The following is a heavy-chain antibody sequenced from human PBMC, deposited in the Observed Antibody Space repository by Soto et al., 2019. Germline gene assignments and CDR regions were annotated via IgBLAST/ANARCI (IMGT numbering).Heavy chain of an antibody. V-gene: IGHV4-59*01. CDR3: ARSHVLMVDNWFDP. CDR1: GGSISSYY. J-gene: IGHJ5*02. D-gene: IGHD2-8*01. CDR2: IYYSGST. Sequence: PSETLSLTCTVSGGSISSYYWSWIRQPPGKGLEWIGYIYYSGSTNYNPSLKSRVTISVGTSKNQFSLKLSSVTAADTAVYYCARSHVLMVDNWFDPWGQGTLVTVSS.